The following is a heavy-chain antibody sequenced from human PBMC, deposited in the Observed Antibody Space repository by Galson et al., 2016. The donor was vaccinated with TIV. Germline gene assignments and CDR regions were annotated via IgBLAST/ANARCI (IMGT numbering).Heavy chain of an antibody. J-gene: IGHJ3*01. CDR2: VSLSGAYT. V-gene: IGHV3-23*01. CDR1: GFSFRNYV. CDR3: AKVGKSGDYSWDAFDV. Sequence: SLRLSCAASGFSFRNYVMNWVRLAPGKGLEWVSSVSLSGAYTYYADSVKGRFTISRDNSKYTLVLQLNSLTAGDTATYYCAKVGKSGDYSWDAFDVWGQGTVVTVSS. D-gene: IGHD1-26*01.